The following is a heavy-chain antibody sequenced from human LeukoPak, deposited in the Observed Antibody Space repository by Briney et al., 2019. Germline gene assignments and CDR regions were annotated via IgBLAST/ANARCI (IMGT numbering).Heavy chain of an antibody. J-gene: IGHJ4*02. V-gene: IGHV4-39*01. CDR1: GGSISSSSYY. D-gene: IGHD1-26*01. CDR3: ASSGGDIVGAKGGDY. CDR2: IYYSGST. Sequence: SETLSLTCTVSGGSISSSSYYWGWIRQPPGKGLEWIGSIYYSGSTYYNPSLKSRVTISVDTSKNQFSLKLSSVTAADTAVYYCASSGGDIVGAKGGDYWGQGTLVTVSS.